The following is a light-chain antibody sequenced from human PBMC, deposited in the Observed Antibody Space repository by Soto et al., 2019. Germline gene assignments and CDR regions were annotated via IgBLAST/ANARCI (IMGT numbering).Light chain of an antibody. V-gene: IGKV1-5*03. CDR3: QQYNSYSYT. J-gene: IGKJ2*01. CDR1: QTINSW. Sequence: DIQMTQSPSTLSASAGDRVTITCRASQTINSWLAWYQHKPGKAPKLLIYKASSLESGVPSRFSGSGSGTEFTLTLSNLQPDDFATYYCQQYNSYSYTFGQGTKLEIK. CDR2: KAS.